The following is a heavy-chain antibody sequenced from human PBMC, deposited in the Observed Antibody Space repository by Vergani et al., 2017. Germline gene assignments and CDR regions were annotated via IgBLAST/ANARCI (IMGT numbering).Heavy chain of an antibody. V-gene: IGHV1-69*06. CDR1: GGTFSSYA. J-gene: IGHJ6*03. CDR2: IIPIFGTA. CDR3: ARDRGVWGRYYYYMDV. Sequence: QVQLVQSGAEVKKPGSSVKVSCKASGGTFSSYAISWVRQAPGQGLEWMGGIIPIFGTANYAQTFQGRVTITADKSTSTAYMELSSLRSEDTAVYYCARDRGVWGRYYYYMDVWGKGTTVTVSS. D-gene: IGHD3-10*01.